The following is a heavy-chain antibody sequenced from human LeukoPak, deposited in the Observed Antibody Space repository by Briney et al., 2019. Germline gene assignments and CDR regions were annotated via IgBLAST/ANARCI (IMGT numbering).Heavy chain of an antibody. V-gene: IGHV3-23*01. Sequence: GGSLRLSCAASGFTFSSYAMSWVRQAPGKGLEWVSAISGSGGSTYYADSVKGRFTISRDNSKNTLYLQMNSLRAEDTAVYYCAKDDYDSSGYHKGSLDYWGQGTLVTVSS. CDR2: ISGSGGST. CDR1: GFTFSSYA. J-gene: IGHJ4*02. CDR3: AKDDYDSSGYHKGSLDY. D-gene: IGHD3-22*01.